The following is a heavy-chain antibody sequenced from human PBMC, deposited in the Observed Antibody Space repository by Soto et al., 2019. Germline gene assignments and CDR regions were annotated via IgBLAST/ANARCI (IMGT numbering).Heavy chain of an antibody. D-gene: IGHD5-18*01. CDR1: EFTISSYS. J-gene: IGHJ6*02. CDR2: ISSSSSYI. CDR3: ARDSRTADV. V-gene: IGHV3-21*01. Sequence: FMRLSCAAAEFTISSYSMNWVRPAPGKWLEWVSSISSSSSYIYYADSVKGRFTISRDNAKNSLYLQMNSLRAEDTAVYYCARDSRTADVWGQGITVTVSS.